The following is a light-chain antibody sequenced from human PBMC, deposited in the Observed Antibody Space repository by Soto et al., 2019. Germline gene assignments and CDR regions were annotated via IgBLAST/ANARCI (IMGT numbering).Light chain of an antibody. CDR1: QSVSNY. Sequence: EIVLIQSPATLSLSPGERVTLSCRASQSVSNYLAWYQQKPGQAPRLLIYGASNRATGIPDRFSGSGSGTDFTLTISRLEPEDFAVYYCQQYGSSGTFGQGTKVDIK. V-gene: IGKV3-20*01. CDR3: QQYGSSGT. CDR2: GAS. J-gene: IGKJ1*01.